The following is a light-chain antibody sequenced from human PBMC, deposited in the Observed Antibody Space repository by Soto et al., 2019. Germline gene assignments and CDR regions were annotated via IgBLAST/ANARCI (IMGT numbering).Light chain of an antibody. CDR1: QRISSD. CDR2: DAS. CDR3: QQRANWPLT. Sequence: EIVLTQSPATLSLSPGERVTLSCRASQRISSDLAWYHQKPGQAPRLLIYDASKRATDIPVRFSGSGSGTDFTLTIDSLEPEDFAVYYCQQRANWPLTFGGGTKVEIK. V-gene: IGKV3-11*01. J-gene: IGKJ4*01.